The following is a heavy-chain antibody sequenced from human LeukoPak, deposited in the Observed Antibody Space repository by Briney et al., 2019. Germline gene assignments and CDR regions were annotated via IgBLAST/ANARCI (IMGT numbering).Heavy chain of an antibody. CDR2: IYNSGST. Sequence: SETLSLTCTVSVGSISNYYWSWIRQPPGKGLQWIGYIYNSGSTKYNPSLKSRATISVDTSKNQFSLKLRSVTAADTAFYYCARGRWNDLYFDYWGQGALVTVSS. V-gene: IGHV4-59*01. CDR1: VGSISNYY. CDR3: ARGRWNDLYFDY. J-gene: IGHJ4*02. D-gene: IGHD1-1*01.